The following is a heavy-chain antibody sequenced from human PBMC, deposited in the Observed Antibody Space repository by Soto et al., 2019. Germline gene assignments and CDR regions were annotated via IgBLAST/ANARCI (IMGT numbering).Heavy chain of an antibody. J-gene: IGHJ6*02. CDR2: MKPNSGDT. D-gene: IGHD6-6*01. V-gene: IGHV1-8*01. Sequence: QVQLVQSGAEVKKPGASVKVSCKTSGYTFTSYDINWVRQAPGQGLEWMGWMKPNSGDTGYEPKFQGRVNMTRNTSTGTAYMELSSLISEDTAVYYCARRRAVVAARPYYYYAMDVWGQGTTVTVSS. CDR3: ARRRAVVAARPYYYYAMDV. CDR1: GYTFTSYD.